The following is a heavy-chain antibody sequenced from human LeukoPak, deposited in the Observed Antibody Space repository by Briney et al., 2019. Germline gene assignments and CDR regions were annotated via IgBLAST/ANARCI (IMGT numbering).Heavy chain of an antibody. D-gene: IGHD3-10*01. J-gene: IGHJ3*02. Sequence: GGSLRLFCAASGFTVSSNYMSWVRQAPGKGLEGVSVIYSGGSTYYADSVKGRFTISRDNSKNALYLQMNSLRAEDTAVYYCARDLIRGAAFDIWGQGTMVTVSS. CDR3: ARDLIRGAAFDI. V-gene: IGHV3-66*01. CDR2: IYSGGST. CDR1: GFTVSSNY.